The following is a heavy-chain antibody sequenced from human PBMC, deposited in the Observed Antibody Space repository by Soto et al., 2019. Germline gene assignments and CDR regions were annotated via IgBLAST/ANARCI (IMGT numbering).Heavy chain of an antibody. CDR2: MNPGGGDT. CDR3: ARMETFGSLNWFDP. CDR1: GYSFTNND. D-gene: IGHD3-16*01. Sequence: ASLKVSWKASGYSFTNNDVSWVRQATGQGLEWMGWMNPGGGDTGYAQKFQGRVTMTRDISIATAYMELSSLRSDDTAIYYCARMETFGSLNWFDPWGQGTLVTVSS. J-gene: IGHJ5*02. V-gene: IGHV1-8*01.